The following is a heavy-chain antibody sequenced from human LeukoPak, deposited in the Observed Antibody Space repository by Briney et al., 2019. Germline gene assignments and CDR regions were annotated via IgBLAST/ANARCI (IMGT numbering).Heavy chain of an antibody. V-gene: IGHV3-9*01. CDR3: AKDHVIMVRGGYFSMDV. Sequence: QSGGSLRLSCAASGFTFDDYAMHWVRQAPGKGLEWVSGISWNSGSIGYADSVKGRFTISRDNSKNTLYLQMNSLRTEDTAVYYCAKDHVIMVRGGYFSMDVWGQGTTVIVSS. J-gene: IGHJ6*02. D-gene: IGHD3-10*01. CDR1: GFTFDDYA. CDR2: ISWNSGSI.